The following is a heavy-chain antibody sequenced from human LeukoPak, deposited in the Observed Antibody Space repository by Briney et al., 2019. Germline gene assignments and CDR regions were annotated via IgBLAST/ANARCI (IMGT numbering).Heavy chain of an antibody. Sequence: SETLSLTCTVSGGSISSYYWSWIRQPAGKGLEWIGRIYTSGSTNYNPSLKSRVTMSVDTSKNQFSLKLSSVTAADTAVYYCAGEVAAAGTTYMDVWGKGTTVTVSS. CDR2: IYTSGST. J-gene: IGHJ6*03. D-gene: IGHD6-13*01. CDR3: AGEVAAAGTTYMDV. V-gene: IGHV4-4*07. CDR1: GGSISSYY.